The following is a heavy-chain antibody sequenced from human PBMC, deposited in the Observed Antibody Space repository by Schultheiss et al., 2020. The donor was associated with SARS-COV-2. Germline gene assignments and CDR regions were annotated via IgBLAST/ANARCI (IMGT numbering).Heavy chain of an antibody. V-gene: IGHV1-18*01. J-gene: IGHJ6*02. CDR1: GGTFSSYA. Sequence: ASVKVSCKASGGTFSSYAISWVRQAPGQGLEWMGWISAYNGNTNYAQRLQGRVTMTTDTSTSTVYMELSSLRSEDTAVYYCARDSWVDTAMVKGYYYGMDVWGQGTTVTVSS. D-gene: IGHD5-18*01. CDR3: ARDSWVDTAMVKGYYYGMDV. CDR2: ISAYNGNT.